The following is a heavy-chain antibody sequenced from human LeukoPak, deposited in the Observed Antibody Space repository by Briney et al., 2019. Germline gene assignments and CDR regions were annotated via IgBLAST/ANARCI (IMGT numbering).Heavy chain of an antibody. CDR3: ARAFQSLGGLSLPDY. Sequence: GASVKVSCKASGYTFTNYAMNWVRQAPGQGLELMGWIHPSTGNPTYAQGFTGRFVFSLDTSVSTTYLQISSLKAEDTAVYFCARAFQSLGGLSLPDYRGQGTLVTVSS. J-gene: IGHJ4*02. V-gene: IGHV7-4-1*02. D-gene: IGHD3-16*02. CDR2: IHPSTGNP. CDR1: GYTFTNYA.